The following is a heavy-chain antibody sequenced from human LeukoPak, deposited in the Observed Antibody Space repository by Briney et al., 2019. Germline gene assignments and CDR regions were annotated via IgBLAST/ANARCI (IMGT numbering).Heavy chain of an antibody. CDR3: ARHVTIFGVVTYYMDV. CDR2: IYPGDSDT. CDR1: GYRFTSYW. V-gene: IGHV5-51*01. Sequence: GAPLKISCKGSGYRFTSYWIGWVRPMPGKGLEWMGIIYPGDSDTRYSPSFQGQVTISADKSISTAYLQWSSVKASDTAMYYCARHVTIFGVVTYYMDVWGKGTTVTVSS. J-gene: IGHJ6*03. D-gene: IGHD3-3*01.